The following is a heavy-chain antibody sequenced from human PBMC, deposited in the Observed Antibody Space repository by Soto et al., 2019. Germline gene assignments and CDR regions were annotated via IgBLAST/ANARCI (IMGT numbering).Heavy chain of an antibody. CDR1: GFTFSSYS. D-gene: IGHD2-15*01. V-gene: IGHV3-21*01. Sequence: EVQLVESGGGLVKPGGSLRLSCAASGFTFSSYSMNWVRRAPGKGLEWVSSISSSNSYIYYADSVKGRFTISRDNAKNSLYLQMNSLRAEDTAVYYCARDPRYCSGGSCYSVLAFDIWGQGTMVTVSS. J-gene: IGHJ3*02. CDR3: ARDPRYCSGGSCYSVLAFDI. CDR2: ISSSNSYI.